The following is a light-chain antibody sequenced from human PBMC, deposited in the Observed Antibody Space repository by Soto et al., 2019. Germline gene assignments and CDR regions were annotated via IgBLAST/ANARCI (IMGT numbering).Light chain of an antibody. Sequence: EIVMTHSPATLSVSPGERATLSCRASQSVSNNLAWYQQKPGQAPRLLIYGASTRATAIPARFSGSGSGTEFTLTISGLQSEDFAVYFCQQYDNWPYTFGQGTKVDI. CDR3: QQYDNWPYT. CDR2: GAS. J-gene: IGKJ2*01. V-gene: IGKV3-15*01. CDR1: QSVSNN.